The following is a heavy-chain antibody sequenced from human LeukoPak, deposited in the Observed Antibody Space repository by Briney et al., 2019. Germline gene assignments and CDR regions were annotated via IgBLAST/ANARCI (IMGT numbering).Heavy chain of an antibody. CDR3: AKTRAAAGIPRAYFDY. Sequence: GGSLRLSCAASGFTFSDYAMSWVRQAPGKGLEWVSAISGRGDSTYYADSLKGRFTISRDRSKNTLYLQMSSLRAEDTAVYYCAKTRAAAGIPRAYFDYWGQGTLVTVSS. D-gene: IGHD6-13*01. CDR1: GFTFSDYA. J-gene: IGHJ4*02. V-gene: IGHV3-23*01. CDR2: ISGRGDST.